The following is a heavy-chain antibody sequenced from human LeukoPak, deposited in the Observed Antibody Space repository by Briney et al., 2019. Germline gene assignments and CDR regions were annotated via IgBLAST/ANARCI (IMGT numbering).Heavy chain of an antibody. J-gene: IGHJ4*02. V-gene: IGHV3-33*08. D-gene: IGHD3-10*01. CDR3: ARWGSGGLTLDY. Sequence: GGSLRLSCAASGFTFSSYGMHWVRQAPGKGLEWVAVIWNDATNKYYADSVKSRFTISKDNSRNTLNLQMDSLRVEDTAVYYCARWGSGGLTLDYWGQGTLVTVSS. CDR2: IWNDATNK. CDR1: GFTFSSYG.